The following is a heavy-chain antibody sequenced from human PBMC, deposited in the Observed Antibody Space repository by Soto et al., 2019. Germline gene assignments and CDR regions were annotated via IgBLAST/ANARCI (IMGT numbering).Heavy chain of an antibody. Sequence: PSETLSLTCTVSGGSISSYYWSWIRQPAGKGLEWIGRIYTSGSTNYNPSLKSRVTMSVDTSKNQFSLKLSSVTAADTAVYYCAREEGDGYNLWYYFDYWGQGTLVTSPQ. CDR3: AREEGDGYNLWYYFDY. CDR2: IYTSGST. J-gene: IGHJ4*02. V-gene: IGHV4-4*07. CDR1: GGSISSYY. D-gene: IGHD3-10*01.